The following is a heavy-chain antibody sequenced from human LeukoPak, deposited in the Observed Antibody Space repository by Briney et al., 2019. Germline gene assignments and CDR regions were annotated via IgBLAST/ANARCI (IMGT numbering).Heavy chain of an antibody. J-gene: IGHJ4*02. CDR1: GFTFSSYG. CDR3: TRVFVGDEYSSSGY. Sequence: GGSLRLSCAASGFTFSSYGMHWVRQAPGKGLEWVAFIRYDGSNKYYADSVKGRFTISRDNAKNTLYLQMNSLKVEDTAVHYCTRVFVGDEYSSSGYWGQGTLVTVSS. V-gene: IGHV3-30*02. CDR2: IRYDGSNK. D-gene: IGHD6-13*01.